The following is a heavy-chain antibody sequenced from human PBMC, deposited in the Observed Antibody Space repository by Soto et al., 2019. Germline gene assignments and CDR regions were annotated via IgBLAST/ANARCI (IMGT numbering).Heavy chain of an antibody. CDR2: IIPIFGTA. J-gene: IGHJ6*02. CDR1: GGTFSSYA. V-gene: IGHV1-69*13. D-gene: IGHD2-2*01. CDR3: ARYCSSTSCYSTASTGYYSSYGFDV. Sequence: SVKVPCKACGGTFSSYAISWVRQAPGQGLEWMGGIIPIFGTANYAQKFQGRVTITADESTSTAYMELSSLRSEDTAVYYCARYCSSTSCYSTASTGYYSSYGFDVSGQLTTVPVS.